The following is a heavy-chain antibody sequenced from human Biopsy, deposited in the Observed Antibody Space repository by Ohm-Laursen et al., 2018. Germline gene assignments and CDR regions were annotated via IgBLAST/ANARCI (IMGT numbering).Heavy chain of an antibody. V-gene: IGHV3-66*01. CDR2: IYSGGST. CDR1: GFTVSSNY. CDR3: AGGGIAVAGTNFDY. D-gene: IGHD6-19*01. Sequence: GSLRLSCAASGFTVSSNYMSWVRQAPGKGLEWASVIYSGGSTYYADSVKGRFTIPRDNSKNTLYLQMNSLRAEDTAVYYCAGGGIAVAGTNFDYWGQGTLVTVSS. J-gene: IGHJ4*02.